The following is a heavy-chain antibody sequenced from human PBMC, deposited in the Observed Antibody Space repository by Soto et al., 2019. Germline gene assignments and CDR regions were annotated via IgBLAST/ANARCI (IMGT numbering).Heavy chain of an antibody. CDR2: IYYSGST. CDR1: GGSISSGGYY. J-gene: IGHJ4*02. Sequence: SETLSLTCTVSGGSISSGGYYWSWIRQHPGKGLEWIGYIYYSGSTYYNPSLKSRVTISVDTSKNQFSLKLSSVTAADTAVYYCARATGDYYDSSGSPPAGENYFDYWGQGTLVTVSS. D-gene: IGHD3-22*01. CDR3: ARATGDYYDSSGSPPAGENYFDY. V-gene: IGHV4-31*03.